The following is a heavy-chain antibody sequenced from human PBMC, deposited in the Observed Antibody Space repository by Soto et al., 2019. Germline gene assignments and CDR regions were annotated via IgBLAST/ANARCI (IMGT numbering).Heavy chain of an antibody. D-gene: IGHD2-15*01. CDR1: GYTFSTKG. J-gene: IGHJ6*02. CDR3: ASVVWSMNAMDV. CDR2: INTYNGDT. V-gene: IGHV1-18*01. Sequence: QVQLVQSGAEVKKPGASVKVSCKASGYTFSTKGIIWVRQAPGQGLEWMGWINTYNGDTNYAEKLQGRVTMTTDTSTRTAYMDLRSLRSDDTAVYSCASVVWSMNAMDVWGQGTTVTVSS.